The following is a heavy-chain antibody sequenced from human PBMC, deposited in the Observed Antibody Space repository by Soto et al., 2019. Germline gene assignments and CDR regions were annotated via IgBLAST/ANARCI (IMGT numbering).Heavy chain of an antibody. CDR1: GGSISSSSYY. CDR3: ARLGLYPYCFDY. V-gene: IGHV4-39*01. Sequence: PSETLALTCTVSGGSISSSSYYWGWIRQPPGKGLEWIGSIYYSGSTYYNPSLKSRVTISVDTSKNQFSLKLSSVTAADTAVYYCARLGLYPYCFDYWGQGTLVTXSS. J-gene: IGHJ4*02. CDR2: IYYSGST. D-gene: IGHD3-16*02.